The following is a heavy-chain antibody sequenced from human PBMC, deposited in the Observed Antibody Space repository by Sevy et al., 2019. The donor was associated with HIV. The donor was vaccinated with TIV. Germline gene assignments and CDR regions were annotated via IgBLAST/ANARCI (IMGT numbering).Heavy chain of an antibody. V-gene: IGHV1-18*01. D-gene: IGHD2-8*01. CDR1: GYTFTSYG. CDR2: ISAYNGNT. Sequence: ASVKVSCKASGYTFTSYGISWVRQAPGQGLEWMGWISAYNGNTNYAQMLQGRVTMTTDTSTSTAYMELRSLRSDDTAVYYCARVRYCTNGVCYLPLFDYWGQGTLVTVSS. CDR3: ARVRYCTNGVCYLPLFDY. J-gene: IGHJ4*02.